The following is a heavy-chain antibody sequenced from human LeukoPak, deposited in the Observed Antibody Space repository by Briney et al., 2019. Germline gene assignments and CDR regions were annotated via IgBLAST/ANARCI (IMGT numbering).Heavy chain of an antibody. CDR2: IDGSGTTT. CDR3: AKKSVPNTPPTFDY. CDR1: GFPFNTYA. Sequence: PGGSLRLSCAASGFPFNTYAMSWVRQAPGKGLEWVSGIDGSGTTTFYADSVKGRFTISRDNSMNTVYLQMNSLRAEDTAVYYCAKKSVPNTPPTFDYWGQGALVTVSS. D-gene: IGHD2-2*02. J-gene: IGHJ4*02. V-gene: IGHV3-23*05.